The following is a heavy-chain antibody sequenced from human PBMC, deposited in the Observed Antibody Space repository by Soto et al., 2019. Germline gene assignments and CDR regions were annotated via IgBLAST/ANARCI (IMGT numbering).Heavy chain of an antibody. D-gene: IGHD2-2*01. CDR1: GFTFSSYS. J-gene: IGHJ6*02. Sequence: EVQLVESGGGLVKPGGSLRLSCAASGFTFSSYSMNWVRQAPGKGLEWVSSISSSSSYIYYADSVKGRFTISRDNAKKSLYLQMNSLRAEDTAVYYCARDGAMRDYPYYYSYYGMDVWGQGTTVTVSS. CDR2: ISSSSSYI. CDR3: ARDGAMRDYPYYYSYYGMDV. V-gene: IGHV3-21*01.